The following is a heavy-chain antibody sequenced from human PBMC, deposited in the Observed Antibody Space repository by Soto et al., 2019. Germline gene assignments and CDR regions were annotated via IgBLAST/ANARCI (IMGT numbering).Heavy chain of an antibody. Sequence: GSLRLSCAASGSTFSSYAMSWVRQAPGKGLEWVSAISGSGGSTYYADSVKGRFTISRDNSKNTLYLQMNSLRAEDTAVYYCAKDLQKQLPMDLFDYWGQGTLVTVSS. J-gene: IGHJ4*02. V-gene: IGHV3-23*01. CDR1: GSTFSSYA. CDR3: AKDLQKQLPMDLFDY. CDR2: ISGSGGST. D-gene: IGHD2-2*01.